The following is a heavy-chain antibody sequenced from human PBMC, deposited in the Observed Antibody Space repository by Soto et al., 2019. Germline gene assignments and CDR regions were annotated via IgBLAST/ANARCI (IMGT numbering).Heavy chain of an antibody. CDR1: GFTFSSYA. D-gene: IGHD5-12*01. Sequence: GGSLRLSCSASGFTFSSYAMHWVRQAPGKGVEYVSAISSNGGSTYYADSVKGRFTISRDNSKNTLYLQMSSLRAEDTAVYYCVKDTVATILSPPQFDYWGQGTLVTVSS. CDR2: ISSNGGST. V-gene: IGHV3-64D*06. J-gene: IGHJ4*02. CDR3: VKDTVATILSPPQFDY.